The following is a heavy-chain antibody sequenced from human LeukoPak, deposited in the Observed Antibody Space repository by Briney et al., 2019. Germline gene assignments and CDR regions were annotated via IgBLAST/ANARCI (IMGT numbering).Heavy chain of an antibody. J-gene: IGHJ3*02. CDR3: AKANGGALVGYDGFDI. CDR2: INLDGSEK. V-gene: IGHV3-7*03. D-gene: IGHD3-16*01. Sequence: GGSLRLSCTASGFIFSTSWMTWVRQAPGKGLEWVANINLDGSEKYYADSVKGRFSISRDNAKNSLYLQMNSLRHEDMALYYCAKANGGALVGYDGFDIWGQGTMVTVSS. CDR1: GFIFSTSW.